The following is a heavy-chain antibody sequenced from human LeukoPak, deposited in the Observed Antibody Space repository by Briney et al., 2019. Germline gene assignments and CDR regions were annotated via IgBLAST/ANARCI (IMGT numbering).Heavy chain of an antibody. D-gene: IGHD6-19*01. CDR2: INAGNGNT. CDR3: ARGGATYSSGRGYFDY. Sequence: ASVKVSCKASGYTFTSYAMHWVRQAPGQRLEWMGWINAGNGNTKYSQKFQGRVTITRDTSASTAYMELSSLGSEDTAVYYCARGGATYSSGRGYFDYWGQGTLVTVSS. V-gene: IGHV1-3*01. CDR1: GYTFTSYA. J-gene: IGHJ4*02.